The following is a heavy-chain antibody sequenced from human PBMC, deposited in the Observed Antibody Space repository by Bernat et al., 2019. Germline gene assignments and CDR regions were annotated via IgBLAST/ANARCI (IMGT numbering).Heavy chain of an antibody. CDR2: IHSSGNA. CDR1: GFTFDDYA. J-gene: IGHJ4*02. V-gene: IGHV3-66*01. D-gene: IGHD3-10*01. Sequence: EVQLVESGGGLVQPGRSLRLSCAASGFTFDDYAMHWVRQAPGKGLEWVSFIHSSGNAYYADSVKGRFTLSRDNSKNTLYLQMNSLRAEDTAVYYCASISYFVSGNWGQGALVTVSS. CDR3: ASISYFVSGN.